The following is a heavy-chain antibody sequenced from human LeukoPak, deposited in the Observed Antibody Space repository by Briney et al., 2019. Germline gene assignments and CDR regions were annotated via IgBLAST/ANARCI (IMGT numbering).Heavy chain of an antibody. CDR2: IHSGGNT. CDR3: ARERDGYCGGDCYYYYGMDV. D-gene: IGHD2-21*02. V-gene: IGHV3-66*01. Sequence: GGSLRLSCTASGFAVSSNYINWLRQAPGKGLEWVSVIHSGGNTYYADSVKGRFTISRDNSKNTVYLQMNSLRAEDTALYYCARERDGYCGGDCYYYYGMDVWGQGTTVIVSS. J-gene: IGHJ6*02. CDR1: GFAVSSNY.